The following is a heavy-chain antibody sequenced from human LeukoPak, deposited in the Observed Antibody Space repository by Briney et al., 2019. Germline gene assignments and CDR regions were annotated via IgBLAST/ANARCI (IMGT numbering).Heavy chain of an antibody. V-gene: IGHV4-59*01. CDR1: GGSISSYY. J-gene: IGHJ6*03. CDR3: AKDMAPDFWSGSHYYYYYMDV. D-gene: IGHD3-3*01. CDR2: IYYSGST. Sequence: PSETLSLTCTVSGGSISSYYWSWIRQPPGKGLEWIGYIYYSGSTNYNPSLKSRVTISVDTSKNQFSLKLSSVTAEDMALYYCAKDMAPDFWSGSHYYYYYMDVWGKGTTVTVSS.